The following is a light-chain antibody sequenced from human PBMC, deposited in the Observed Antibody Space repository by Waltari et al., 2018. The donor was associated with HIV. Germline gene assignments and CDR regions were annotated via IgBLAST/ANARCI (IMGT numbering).Light chain of an antibody. Sequence: SYELTQPPSVSLSPGQTARITCSGDALPKQYAYWYQQKPGQAPVLVIYKNTERPSGIPARFTGSSSGTTVTLTISGVQAEDEADYYCQSEDSISTYVIFGGGTKLTVL. CDR1: ALPKQY. CDR2: KNT. J-gene: IGLJ2*01. V-gene: IGLV3-25*03. CDR3: QSEDSISTYVI.